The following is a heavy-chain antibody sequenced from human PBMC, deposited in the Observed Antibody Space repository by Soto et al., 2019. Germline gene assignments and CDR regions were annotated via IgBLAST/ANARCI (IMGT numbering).Heavy chain of an antibody. D-gene: IGHD6-13*01. CDR1: GFTFSSYA. J-gene: IGHJ4*02. V-gene: IGHV3-23*01. CDR3: AKGSHSSSWYFPFDY. Sequence: GGSLRLSCAASGFTFSSYAMSWVRQAPGKGLEWVSAISGSGGSTYYADTVKGRFTISRDNSKTTLYLQMNSLRAEDTVVYYCAKGSHSSSWYFPFDYWGQGTLVTVSS. CDR2: ISGSGGST.